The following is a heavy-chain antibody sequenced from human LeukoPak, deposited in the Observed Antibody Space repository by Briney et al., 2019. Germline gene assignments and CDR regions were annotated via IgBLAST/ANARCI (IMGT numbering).Heavy chain of an antibody. CDR2: IYYSGIT. CDR1: GGSIRGYY. CDR3: ARGFDSSRGWYPAFDI. V-gene: IGHV4-59*01. J-gene: IGHJ3*02. D-gene: IGHD6-19*01. Sequence: PSETLSLTCTVPGGSIRGYYWSWIRQPPGKGLEYIGYIYYSGITNYNPSLKSRVTISVDTSKNQFSLRLNSVTAADTAMYYCARGFDSSRGWYPAFDIWGHGTMGTVSS.